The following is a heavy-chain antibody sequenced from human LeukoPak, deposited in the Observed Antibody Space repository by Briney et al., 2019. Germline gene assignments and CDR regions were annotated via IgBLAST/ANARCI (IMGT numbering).Heavy chain of an antibody. CDR1: GFTFGDYA. CDR3: AKGPSGIAVAGSPKYFQH. D-gene: IGHD6-19*01. V-gene: IGHV3-9*01. CDR2: ISWNSGSI. Sequence: GGSLRLSCAASGFTFGDYAMHWVRHAPGQGLERVSGISWNSGSIDYADSVKGRFTISRDNAKNSLYLQMNSLRAEDTALYYCAKGPSGIAVAGSPKYFQHWGQGTLVTVSS. J-gene: IGHJ1*01.